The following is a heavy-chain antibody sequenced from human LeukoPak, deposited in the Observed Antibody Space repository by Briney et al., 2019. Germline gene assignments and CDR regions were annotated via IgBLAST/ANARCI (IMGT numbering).Heavy chain of an antibody. D-gene: IGHD2-2*01. Sequence: SQTPSLTCTVSGGSISSGDYYWSWIRQPPGKGLEWIGYIYYSGSTYYNPSLKSRVTISVDTSKNQFSLKLSSVTAADTAVYYCARGAVPAAISLWGQGTLVTVSS. CDR1: GGSISSGDYY. CDR2: IYYSGST. J-gene: IGHJ4*02. CDR3: ARGAVPAAISL. V-gene: IGHV4-30-4*01.